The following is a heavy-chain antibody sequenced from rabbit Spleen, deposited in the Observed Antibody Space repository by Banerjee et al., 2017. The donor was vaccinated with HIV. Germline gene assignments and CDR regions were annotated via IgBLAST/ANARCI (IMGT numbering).Heavy chain of an antibody. Sequence: QEQLEESGGDLVKPEGSLTLTCTASGFSFSSSYWICWVRQAPGKGLEWIACIYTSSGSTYYANWAKGRFTVSKASSTTVTLQMTSLTAADTATYFCGRGGGLWGQGTLVTVS. CDR1: GFSFSSSYW. CDR2: IYTSSGST. J-gene: IGHJ4*01. CDR3: GRGGGL. V-gene: IGHV1S45*01.